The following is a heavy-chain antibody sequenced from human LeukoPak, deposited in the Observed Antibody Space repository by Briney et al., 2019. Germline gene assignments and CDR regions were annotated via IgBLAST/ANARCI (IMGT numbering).Heavy chain of an antibody. CDR1: GGSISSYY. D-gene: IGHD4-17*01. Sequence: SETLSLTCTVSGGSISSYYWSWIRQPPGKGLEWIGYIYCSGSTNYNPSLKSRVTISVDTSKNQFSLKLSSVTAADTAVYYCARDNGDYEYSYWGQGTLVTVSS. CDR3: ARDNGDYEYSY. V-gene: IGHV4-59*01. CDR2: IYCSGST. J-gene: IGHJ4*02.